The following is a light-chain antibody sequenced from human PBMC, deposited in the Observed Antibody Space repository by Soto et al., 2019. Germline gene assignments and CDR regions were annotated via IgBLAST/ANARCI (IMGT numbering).Light chain of an antibody. CDR3: QQYDNLPPTWT. V-gene: IGKV1-33*01. J-gene: IGKJ1*01. CDR1: QSVITY. Sequence: DIQMTQSPSSLSASVGDRVTISCRAGQSVITYLNWYQQKPGTAPRLLIYSASSVKTGVPPRFSGGGSGTHFTFTISNLQPEDIATYYCQQYDNLPPTWTFGQGTKVDIK. CDR2: SAS.